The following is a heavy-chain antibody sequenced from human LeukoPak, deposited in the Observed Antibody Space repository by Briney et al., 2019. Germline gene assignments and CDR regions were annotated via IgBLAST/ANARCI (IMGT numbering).Heavy chain of an antibody. V-gene: IGHV3-11*01. J-gene: IGHJ6*02. CDR3: ARGHYGLDV. CDR2: INPGGSNT. Sequence: NPGGSLRLSCAASGFTFSDYYLSWIRQAPGKGLEWVSYINPGGSNTYYADSVKGRFTISRDNAKHSVYLQMNSLKADDTAVYYCARGHYGLDVWGQGTTVTVSS. CDR1: GFTFSDYY.